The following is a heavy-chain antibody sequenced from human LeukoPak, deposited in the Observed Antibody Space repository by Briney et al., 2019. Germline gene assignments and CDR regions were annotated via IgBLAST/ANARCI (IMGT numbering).Heavy chain of an antibody. Sequence: ASVKVSCKASGYIFTSYGISWVRQAPGQGLEWMGWISGYNGNTNYAQKLQGRVTMTTDTSTTTAYMELRSLRSDDTAVYYCAREDYDFWSGYYYWGQGTLVTVSS. V-gene: IGHV1-18*01. CDR3: AREDYDFWSGYYY. J-gene: IGHJ4*02. D-gene: IGHD3-3*01. CDR2: ISGYNGNT. CDR1: GYIFTSYG.